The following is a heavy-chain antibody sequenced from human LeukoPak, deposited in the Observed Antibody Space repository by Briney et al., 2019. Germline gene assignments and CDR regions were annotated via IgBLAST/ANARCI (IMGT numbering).Heavy chain of an antibody. D-gene: IGHD6-19*01. V-gene: IGHV3-21*01. J-gene: IGHJ4*02. CDR1: GFTFSSYS. Sequence: GSLRLSCSASGFTFSSYSMNWVRQAPGKGLEWVSSITSSSSYIYYADSVKGRFTISRDNAKNSLYLQMNGLRAEDTAVYYCARDLSSGWSLDHWGQGTLVTVSS. CDR3: ARDLSSGWSLDH. CDR2: ITSSSSYI.